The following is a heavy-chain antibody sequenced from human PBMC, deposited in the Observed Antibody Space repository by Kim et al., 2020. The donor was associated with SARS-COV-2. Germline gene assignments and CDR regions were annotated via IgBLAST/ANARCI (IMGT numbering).Heavy chain of an antibody. CDR1: GFTFRNHG. Sequence: GGSLRLSCAASGFTFRNHGMHWVRQAPGKGLERVAVIWYDGSETEYADSVKGRFSISRDNAKNTVFLQMNSLGTEDTALYYCARDGQSLAPYALDVWGQGTTVTVSS. CDR3: ARDGQSLAPYALDV. D-gene: IGHD1-26*01. V-gene: IGHV3-33*01. CDR2: IWYDGSET. J-gene: IGHJ6*02.